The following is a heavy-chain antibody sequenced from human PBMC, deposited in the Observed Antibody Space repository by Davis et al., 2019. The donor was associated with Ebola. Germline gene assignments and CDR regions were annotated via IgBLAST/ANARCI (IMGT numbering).Heavy chain of an antibody. D-gene: IGHD6-13*01. V-gene: IGHV4-59*01. CDR2: IYYSGST. CDR3: ARNGIAAAGHRSFPFDP. CDR1: GGSISTYY. J-gene: IGHJ5*02. Sequence: PSETLSLTCDVSGGSISTYYWTWIRQPPGKGLEWIGYIYYSGSTNYNPSLKSQVTISVDTSKNQFSLKLSSVTAADTAVYYCARNGIAAAGHRSFPFDPWGQGTLVTVSS.